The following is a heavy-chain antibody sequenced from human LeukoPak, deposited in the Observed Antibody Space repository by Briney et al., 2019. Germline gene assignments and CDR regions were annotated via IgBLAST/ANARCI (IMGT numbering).Heavy chain of an antibody. J-gene: IGHJ4*02. D-gene: IGHD5-18*01. V-gene: IGHV5-51*01. CDR1: GYSFATYW. CDR2: IYPGDSDT. Sequence: GASLKISCKGSGYSFATYWIGWVRQLPGKGLEWMGIIYPGDSDTKYSPSFQGQVTISAGKSISTAYLQWSSLKASDTAMYYCARGYSYPKGWDYWGQGTLVTVSS. CDR3: ARGYSYPKGWDY.